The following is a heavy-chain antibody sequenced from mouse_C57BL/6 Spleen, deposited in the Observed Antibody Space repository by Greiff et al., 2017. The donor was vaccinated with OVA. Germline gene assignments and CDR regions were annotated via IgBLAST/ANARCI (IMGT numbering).Heavy chain of an antibody. V-gene: IGHV1-50*01. CDR2: IDPSDSYT. CDR1: GYTFTSYW. J-gene: IGHJ4*01. Sequence: VQLQQPGAELVKPGASVKLSCKASGYTFTSYWMQWVKQRPGQGLEWIGEIDPSDSYTNYNQKFKGKATLTVDTSSSTAYMQLSSLTSEDSAVYYCARREAYDSYAMDYWGQGTSVTVSS. D-gene: IGHD6-5*01. CDR3: ARREAYDSYAMDY.